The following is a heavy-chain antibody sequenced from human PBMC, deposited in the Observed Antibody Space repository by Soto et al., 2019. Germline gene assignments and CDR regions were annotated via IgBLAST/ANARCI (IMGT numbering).Heavy chain of an antibody. CDR1: GYTFTSYG. Sequence: ASVKVSCKASGYTFTSYGISWVRQAPGQGLEWMGWISAYNGNTNYAQKLQGRVTMTTDTSTSTAYMELRSLRSDDTAVYYCARDIVVVPAAISIAAVYYGMDVWGQGTTVTVSS. V-gene: IGHV1-18*04. D-gene: IGHD2-2*01. CDR2: ISAYNGNT. CDR3: ARDIVVVPAAISIAAVYYGMDV. J-gene: IGHJ6*02.